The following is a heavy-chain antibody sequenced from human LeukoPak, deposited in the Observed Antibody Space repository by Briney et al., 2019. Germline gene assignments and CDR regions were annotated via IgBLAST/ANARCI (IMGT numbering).Heavy chain of an antibody. CDR1: GGSISSSSHY. Sequence: PSETLSLTCTVSGGSISSSSHYWGWIRQPPGKGLEWIGSIYYSGSTYYNPSLKSRVTLSVDTTNNQFSLRLSSVTAADTAVYYCARVHVGAIPFDYWGQGTLVTVSS. D-gene: IGHD1-26*01. J-gene: IGHJ4*02. V-gene: IGHV4-39*07. CDR3: ARVHVGAIPFDY. CDR2: IYYSGST.